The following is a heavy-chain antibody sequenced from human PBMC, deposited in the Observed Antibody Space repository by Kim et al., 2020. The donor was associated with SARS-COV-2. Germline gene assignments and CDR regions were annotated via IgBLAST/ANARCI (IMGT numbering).Heavy chain of an antibody. V-gene: IGHV4-31*03. J-gene: IGHJ5*02. CDR3: ARRFGDLGPFDP. CDR1: GGSIGSGTYY. Sequence: SETLSLTCTVSGGSIGSGTYYWSWIRQFPGKGLEWIGNIFDNGNTHFNPSLKSRLVISLDRSKNQFSLRLNSLTAADTAVYFCARRFGDLGPFDPWGQGTLVTVSS. CDR2: IFDNGNT. D-gene: IGHD3-10*01.